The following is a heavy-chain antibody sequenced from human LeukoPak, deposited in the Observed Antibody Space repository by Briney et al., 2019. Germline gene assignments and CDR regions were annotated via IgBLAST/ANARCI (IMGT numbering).Heavy chain of an antibody. V-gene: IGHV3-21*01. CDR2: ISRSGRDI. CDR3: ARDAGDYPNKNLDC. D-gene: IGHD4-17*01. Sequence: GGSLRLSCAASGFTFGTYAMNWVRQAPGKGLEWVSSISRSGRDIYYADSVRGRFTISRDNARDSLYLQMNSLRVEDTAVYYCARDAGDYPNKNLDCWGQGTLVTVSS. J-gene: IGHJ4*02. CDR1: GFTFGTYA.